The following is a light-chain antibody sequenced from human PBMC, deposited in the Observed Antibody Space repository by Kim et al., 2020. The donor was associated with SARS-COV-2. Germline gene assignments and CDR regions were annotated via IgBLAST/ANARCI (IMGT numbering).Light chain of an antibody. CDR3: CSYAGSYNWA. CDR1: SSDVGGYNY. V-gene: IGLV2-11*01. Sequence: QSALTQTRSVSGSPGQSVTISCTGTSSDVGGYNYVSWYQQHPGKAPKLMIYDVSKRPSGVPDRFSGSKSGNTASLTISGLQAEDEADYYCCSYAGSYNWAFGGWTQLTVL. J-gene: IGLJ3*02. CDR2: DVS.